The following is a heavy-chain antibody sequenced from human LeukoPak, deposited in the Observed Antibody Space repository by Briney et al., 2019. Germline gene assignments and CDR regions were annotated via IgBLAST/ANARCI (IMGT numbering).Heavy chain of an antibody. Sequence: GALRLSCAASGFTFSYYSMSWVRQAPGQGLVWVSGISGDKSHTAYADSVKGRFTISRDNAKNTLHLQMNSLRDEDTAVYYCATATFYATSGYFPSWGQGTLVTVSS. CDR3: ATATFYATSGYFPS. CDR2: ISGDKSHT. J-gene: IGHJ5*02. CDR1: GFTFSYYS. V-gene: IGHV3-74*01. D-gene: IGHD3-22*01.